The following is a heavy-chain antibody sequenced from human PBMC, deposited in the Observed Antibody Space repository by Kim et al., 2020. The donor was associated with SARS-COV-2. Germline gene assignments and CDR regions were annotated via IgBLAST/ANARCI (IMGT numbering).Heavy chain of an antibody. V-gene: IGHV4-4*07. Sequence: NPSLKSRVTMSVDTSKNQFSLKLSSVTAADTAVYYCARDAGIYGGNWFDPWGQGTLVTVSS. J-gene: IGHJ5*02. CDR3: ARDAGIYGGNWFDP. D-gene: IGHD1-1*01.